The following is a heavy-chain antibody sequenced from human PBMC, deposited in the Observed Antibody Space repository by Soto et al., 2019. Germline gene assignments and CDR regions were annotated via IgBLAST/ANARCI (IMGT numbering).Heavy chain of an antibody. CDR3: ARGNEIAVAGTSFDY. CDR2: VNPVSGGT. J-gene: IGHJ4*02. CDR1: GYTFTDYY. Sequence: QVQLLQSGAELKKPGASVKVSCKASGYTFTDYYTHFVRQAPGQGLEGMGWVNPVSGGTNYAQKFRDGETVTRDTSISTAYMELSRLGSDDTAVYYCARGNEIAVAGTSFDYWGQGTLVTVSS. V-gene: IGHV1-2*02. D-gene: IGHD6-19*01.